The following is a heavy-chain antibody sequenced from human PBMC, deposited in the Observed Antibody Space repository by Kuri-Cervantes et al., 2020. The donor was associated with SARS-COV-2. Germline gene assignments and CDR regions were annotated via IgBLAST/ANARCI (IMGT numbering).Heavy chain of an antibody. J-gene: IGHJ4*02. CDR3: ARVGRAGPFDY. CDR2: INHSGSA. Sequence: GSLRLSCAVYGGSFSGFYWSWIRQAPGKGLEWIGEINHSGSANYSPSLKSRVTISVDTSKNQFSLRLSSVTAADTGVYYCARVGRAGPFDYWGQGTLVTVSS. CDR1: GGSFSGFY. V-gene: IGHV4-34*01. D-gene: IGHD6-13*01.